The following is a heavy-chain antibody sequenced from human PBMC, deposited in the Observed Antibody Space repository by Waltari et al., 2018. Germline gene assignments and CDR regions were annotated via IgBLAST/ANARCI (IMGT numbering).Heavy chain of an antibody. CDR2: ISSGGNT. J-gene: IGHJ5*02. CDR1: GFTFSNYV. D-gene: IGHD5-12*01. V-gene: IGHV3-23*01. Sequence: EVQLLDSGGGLVQPGGSLRLSCAASGFTFSNYVMSWVRQAPGKGLECVSTISSGGNTYYADSVKGRLTVSRDNSKNTLYLQMNSLRAEDTAVYYCAKRGSDGAWFDPWGQGTLVTVSS. CDR3: AKRGSDGAWFDP.